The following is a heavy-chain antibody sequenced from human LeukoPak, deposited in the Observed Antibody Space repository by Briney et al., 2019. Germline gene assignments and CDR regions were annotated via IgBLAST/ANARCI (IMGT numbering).Heavy chain of an antibody. J-gene: IGHJ3*02. CDR2: INPNSGNT. V-gene: IGHV1-8*02. D-gene: IGHD6-13*01. Sequence: ASVKVSCKASGYTFTGYYMHWVRQAPGQGLEWMGWINPNSGNTGYAQKFQGRVTMTRNTSISTAYMELSSLRSEDTAVYYCARTIAAARADIWGQGTMVTVSS. CDR1: GYTFTGYY. CDR3: ARTIAAARADI.